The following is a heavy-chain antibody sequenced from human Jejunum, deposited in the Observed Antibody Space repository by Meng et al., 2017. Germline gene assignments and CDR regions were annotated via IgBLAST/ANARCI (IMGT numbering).Heavy chain of an antibody. CDR3: ARGGWDFEY. D-gene: IGHD3-16*01. CDR2: VFYTGST. V-gene: IGHV4-61*01. J-gene: IGHJ4*02. Sequence: QVQLQESGPGLGRPSETLSLTCTVSGVSVTSGHYYWSWVRQPPGQGLEWIGHVFYTGSTNYSPSFKSRVTISVHTSMNQFSLKLNSVTAADTAVYYCARGGWDFEYWGQGILVTVSS. CDR1: GVSVTSGHYY.